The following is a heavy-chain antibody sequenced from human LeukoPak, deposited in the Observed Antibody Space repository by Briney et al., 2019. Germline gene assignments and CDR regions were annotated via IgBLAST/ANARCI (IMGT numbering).Heavy chain of an antibody. CDR1: GFTFNIYA. V-gene: IGHV3-23*01. D-gene: IGHD6-13*01. J-gene: IGHJ4*02. CDR3: ATDSSNWYFDY. CDR2: ISNSGGST. Sequence: GSLRLSCVVSGFTFNIYAMTWVRQAPGKGLEWVSVISNSGGSTYYADSVKGRFTISRDNSKNTLYLQMNSLRAEDTAVYYCATDSSNWYFDYWGQGALVTVSS.